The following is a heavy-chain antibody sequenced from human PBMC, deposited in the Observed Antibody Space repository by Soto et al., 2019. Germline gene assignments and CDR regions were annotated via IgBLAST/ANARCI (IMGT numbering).Heavy chain of an antibody. J-gene: IGHJ6*02. CDR1: GGSISSNY. D-gene: IGHD2-21*02. V-gene: IGHV4-59*01. Sequence: SETLSLTCTVSGGSISSNYWSWIRQPPGKGLEWIGYIYYSGSTNYNPSLKSRVTISVDTSKNQFSLKLSSVTAADTAVYYCARSGSYCGGDCYPYYYYGMDVWGQGTTVTVSS. CDR2: IYYSGST. CDR3: ARSGSYCGGDCYPYYYYGMDV.